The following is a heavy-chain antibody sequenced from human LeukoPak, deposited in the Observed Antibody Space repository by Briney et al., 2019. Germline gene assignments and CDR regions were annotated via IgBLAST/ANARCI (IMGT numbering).Heavy chain of an antibody. CDR1: GGSFSGYY. V-gene: IGHV4-34*01. Sequence: SETLSLTCAVYGGSFSGYYWSWIRQPPGKGLEWIGEINHSGSTNYNPSLKSRVTISVDTSKNQFSLKLSSVTAADTAVYYCVRVRTNSWYSDSWGQGTLVTVSS. CDR2: INHSGST. J-gene: IGHJ4*02. D-gene: IGHD6-13*01. CDR3: VRVRTNSWYSDS.